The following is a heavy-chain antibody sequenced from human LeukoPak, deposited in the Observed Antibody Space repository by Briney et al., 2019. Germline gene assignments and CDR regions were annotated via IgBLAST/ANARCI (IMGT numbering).Heavy chain of an antibody. D-gene: IGHD1-26*01. Sequence: GGSLRLSCAASGFTFSSYSMNWVRQAPGKGLEWVSSISSSSSYIYYADSVKGRFTISRDKSKNTLYLQMTFLNVEDTAVYYCARESGSYLQWGQGTLVTVSS. CDR3: ARESGSYLQ. V-gene: IGHV3-21*04. J-gene: IGHJ4*02. CDR1: GFTFSSYS. CDR2: ISSSSSYI.